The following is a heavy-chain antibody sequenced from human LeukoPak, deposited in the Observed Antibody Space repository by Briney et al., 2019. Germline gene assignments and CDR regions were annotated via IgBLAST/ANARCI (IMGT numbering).Heavy chain of an antibody. J-gene: IGHJ4*02. CDR2: INPNSGGT. D-gene: IGHD1-1*01. CDR3: ARDQLDTLEGPGN. V-gene: IGHV1-2*02. CDR1: GYTFTGYY. Sequence: ASVKVSCKASGYTFTGYYMHWVRQAPGQGLEWMGWINPNSGGTNYVQKFQGRVTMTRDTSISTAYMELSRLTSDDTAVYYCARDQLDTLEGPGNWGKRTLVTLSS.